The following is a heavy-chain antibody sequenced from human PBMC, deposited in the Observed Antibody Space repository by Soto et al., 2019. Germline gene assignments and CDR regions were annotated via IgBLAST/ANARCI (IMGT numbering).Heavy chain of an antibody. D-gene: IGHD4-17*01. CDR2: IYYSGST. V-gene: IGHV4-59*01. CDR3: ARSTVTTHITAVGFDP. Sequence: PSETLSLTCTVSGGSISSYYWSWIRQPPGKGLEWIGYIYYSGSTNYNPSLKSRVTISVDTSKNQFSLKLSSVTAADTAVYYCARSTVTTHITAVGFDPWGQGTLVTVSS. CDR1: GGSISSYY. J-gene: IGHJ5*02.